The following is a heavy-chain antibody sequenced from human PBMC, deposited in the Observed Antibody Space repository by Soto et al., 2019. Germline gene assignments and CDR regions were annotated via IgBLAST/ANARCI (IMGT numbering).Heavy chain of an antibody. V-gene: IGHV3-30*18. Sequence: QVQLVESGGGVVQPGRSLRLSCAASGFTFSSYGMHWVRQAPGKGLEWVAVISYDGSNKYYADSVKGRFTISRDNSKNTLYLQMNSLRAEDTAVYYCAKDWQWLGSYFDYWGQGTLVTVSS. CDR3: AKDWQWLGSYFDY. CDR1: GFTFSSYG. CDR2: ISYDGSNK. J-gene: IGHJ4*02. D-gene: IGHD6-19*01.